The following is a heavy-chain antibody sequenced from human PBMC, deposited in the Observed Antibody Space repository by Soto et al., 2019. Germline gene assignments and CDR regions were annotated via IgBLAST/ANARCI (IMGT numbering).Heavy chain of an antibody. CDR1: GYTFTSYG. Sequence: SVQVSCKASGYTFTSYGISWVRQAPGQGLEWMGWISAYNGNTNYAQKLQGRVTMTTDTSTSTANMELRSLRPDDTAVYYCESHLIRSGYSLYYGMDVWGQGTTVTVYS. V-gene: IGHV1-18*01. CDR2: ISAYNGNT. J-gene: IGHJ6*02. D-gene: IGHD3-3*01. CDR3: ESHLIRSGYSLYYGMDV.